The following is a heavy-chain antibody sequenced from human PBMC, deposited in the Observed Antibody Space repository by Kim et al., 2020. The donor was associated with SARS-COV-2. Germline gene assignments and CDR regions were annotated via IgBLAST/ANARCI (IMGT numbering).Heavy chain of an antibody. V-gene: IGHV3-20*04. D-gene: IGHD3-10*01. Sequence: GSLRLSCVGSGFRFDDYGMSWVRQVPGKGLEWVSGINRNSGSTGYIDSVKGRFTISRDNAKNSLYLQMDSLRAEDTALYYCMRGYVGGPFDNWGQGTLVTVSS. CDR3: MRGYVGGPFDN. J-gene: IGHJ4*02. CDR1: GFRFDDYG. CDR2: INRNSGST.